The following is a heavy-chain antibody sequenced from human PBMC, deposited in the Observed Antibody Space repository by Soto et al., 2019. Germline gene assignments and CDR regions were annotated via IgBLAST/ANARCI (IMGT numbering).Heavy chain of an antibody. D-gene: IGHD2-15*01. CDR3: ARIISGCSGGSCRLRYYGMDV. Sequence: SETLSLTCTVSGGSISSYYWSWIRQPPGKGLEWIGEINHSGSTNYNPSLKSRVTISVDTSKNQFSLKLSSVTAADTAVYYCARIISGCSGGSCRLRYYGMDVWGQGTTVTVSS. CDR2: INHSGST. CDR1: GGSISSYY. V-gene: IGHV4-34*01. J-gene: IGHJ6*02.